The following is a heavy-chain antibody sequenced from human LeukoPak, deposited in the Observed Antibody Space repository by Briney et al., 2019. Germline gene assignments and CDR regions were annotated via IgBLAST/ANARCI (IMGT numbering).Heavy chain of an antibody. D-gene: IGHD2-21*01. CDR1: GYTFTGYY. CDR3: ARGLGDHYDTGDFYYAVPAH. V-gene: IGHV1-2*02. CDR2: INPNSGGT. Sequence: ASVKVSCKASGYTFTGYYMHWVRQAPGQGLEWMGWINPNSGGTNYAQKFQGRVTMTRDTSISTAYMELSSLRSEDTAVYYCARGLGDHYDTGDFYYAVPAHWGQGTLVTVSS. J-gene: IGHJ4*02.